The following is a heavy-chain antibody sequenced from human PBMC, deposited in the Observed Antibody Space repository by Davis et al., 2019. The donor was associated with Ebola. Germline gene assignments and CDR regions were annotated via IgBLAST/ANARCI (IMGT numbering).Heavy chain of an antibody. CDR3: ARLVAYCGGDCPGDY. J-gene: IGHJ4*02. CDR2: IYSGGST. CDR1: GFTFSNAW. Sequence: GGSLRLSCAASGFTFSNAWMSWVRQAPGKGLEWVSVIYSGGSTYYADSVKGRFTISRDNSKNTLYLQMNSLRAEDTAVYYCARLVAYCGGDCPGDYWGQGTLVTVSS. V-gene: IGHV3-53*01. D-gene: IGHD2-21*01.